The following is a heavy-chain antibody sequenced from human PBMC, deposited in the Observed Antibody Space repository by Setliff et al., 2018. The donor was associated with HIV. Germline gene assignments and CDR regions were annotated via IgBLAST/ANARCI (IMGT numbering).Heavy chain of an antibody. CDR2: INTNTGNP. J-gene: IGHJ4*02. CDR3: ARSGRWNGLNFDY. D-gene: IGHD1-1*01. CDR1: GYTFTTYG. Sequence: ASVKVSCKPSGYTFTTYGLSWVRQAPGQGLEWMGWINTNTGNPTYAQGFTGRFVFSLDTSVSTAYLQISSLKAEDTAVYYCARSGRWNGLNFDYWGQGTLVTVSS. V-gene: IGHV7-4-1*02.